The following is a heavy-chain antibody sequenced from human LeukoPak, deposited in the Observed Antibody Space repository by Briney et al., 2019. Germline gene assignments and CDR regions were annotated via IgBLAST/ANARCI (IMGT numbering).Heavy chain of an antibody. J-gene: IGHJ4*02. CDR2: ISNYNGNT. CDR3: ARGQKYRNGYTVTELGSGYFDY. V-gene: IGHV1-18*01. CDR1: GYSFVLYG. D-gene: IGHD5-18*01. Sequence: GASVKVSCRASGYSFVLYGISWVRQAPGQGPEWMGWISNYNGNTKYAQKFQGRVTMTRDTSISTAYMELSRLRSDDTAVYYCARGQKYRNGYTVTELGSGYFDYWGQGTLVTVSS.